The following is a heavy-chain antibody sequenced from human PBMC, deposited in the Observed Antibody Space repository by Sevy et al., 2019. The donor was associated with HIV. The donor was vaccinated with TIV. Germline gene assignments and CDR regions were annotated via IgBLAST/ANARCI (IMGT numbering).Heavy chain of an antibody. J-gene: IGHJ4*02. CDR1: GFTFSNAW. CDR2: IKSKTDGGTT. V-gene: IGHV3-15*01. D-gene: IGHD3-22*01. CDR3: TTTYYYDSSGYWKTFDY. Sequence: GGSLRLSCAASGFTFSNAWMSWVRQAPGKGLEWVGRIKSKTDGGTTDYAAPVKGRFIISRDDSKNTLYLQMNSLKTEDTAVYYCTTTYYYDSSGYWKTFDYWGQGTLVTVSS.